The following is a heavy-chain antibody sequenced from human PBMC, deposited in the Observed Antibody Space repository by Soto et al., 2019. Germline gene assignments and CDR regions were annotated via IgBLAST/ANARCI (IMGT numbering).Heavy chain of an antibody. CDR1: GGSISSSSYY. Sequence: QLQLQESGPGLVKPSETLSLTCTVSGGSISSSSYYWGWIRQPPGKGLEWIGSIYYSGSTYYNPSLKSRVTISVDTSKNQFSLKLSSVTAADTAVYYCARHDDPLWATGTTGAWGQGTLVTVSS. CDR3: ARHDDPLWATGTTGA. V-gene: IGHV4-39*01. J-gene: IGHJ5*02. D-gene: IGHD1-1*01. CDR2: IYYSGST.